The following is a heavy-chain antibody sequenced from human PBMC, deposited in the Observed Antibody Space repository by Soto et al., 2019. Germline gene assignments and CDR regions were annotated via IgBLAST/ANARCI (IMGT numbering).Heavy chain of an antibody. D-gene: IGHD2-15*01. Sequence: GGSRRLSCLASCIRFRDYPLTRVRQDTGPGLEWVHNINRRGTSTNCLDSVRGRFSTSRESTRNSLYFNMDILRVEDTATYYCVRETATPGRESWG. CDR2: INRRGTST. CDR1: CIRFRDYP. V-gene: IGHV3-7*03. J-gene: IGHJ6*03. CDR3: VRETATPGRES.